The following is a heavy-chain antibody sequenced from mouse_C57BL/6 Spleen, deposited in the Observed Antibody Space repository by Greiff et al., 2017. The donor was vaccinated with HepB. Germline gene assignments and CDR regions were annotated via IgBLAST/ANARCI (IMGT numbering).Heavy chain of an antibody. CDR1: GFTFSSYG. V-gene: IGHV5-6*01. CDR3: ASDFGYDWAY. Sequence: EVQGVESGGDLVKPGGSLKLSCAASGFTFSSYGMSWVRQTPDKRLEWVATISSGGSYTYYPDSVKGRFTISRDNAKNTLYLQMSSLKSEDTAMYYCASDFGYDWAYWGQGTLVTVSA. CDR2: ISSGGSYT. D-gene: IGHD2-2*01. J-gene: IGHJ3*01.